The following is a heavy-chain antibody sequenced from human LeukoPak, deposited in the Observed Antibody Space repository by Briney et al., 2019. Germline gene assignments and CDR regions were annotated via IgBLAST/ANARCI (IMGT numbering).Heavy chain of an antibody. CDR2: IYPGDSDT. CDR3: ARGLERTGYYYYGMDV. Sequence: GESLKISCKGSGYSFTSYWIGWVRQMPGKSLEWMGIIYPGDSDTRYSPSFQGQVTISADKSISTAYLQWSSLKASDTAMYYCARGLERTGYYYYGMDVWGQGTTVTVSS. D-gene: IGHD3-22*01. CDR1: GYSFTSYW. J-gene: IGHJ6*02. V-gene: IGHV5-51*01.